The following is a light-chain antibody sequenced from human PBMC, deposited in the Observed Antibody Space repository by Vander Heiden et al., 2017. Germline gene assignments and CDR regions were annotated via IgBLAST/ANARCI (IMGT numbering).Light chain of an antibody. Sequence: SYELTQPPSVSVSPGQPASITCSGSTLGDKYACWYQQKPGQSPVLVIYQDSKRPSGIPERFSGSNSGNTATLTISGTQAMDEADYYCQAWDSSTVVFGGGTKLTVL. J-gene: IGLJ2*01. CDR3: QAWDSSTVV. CDR1: TLGDKY. CDR2: QDS. V-gene: IGLV3-1*01.